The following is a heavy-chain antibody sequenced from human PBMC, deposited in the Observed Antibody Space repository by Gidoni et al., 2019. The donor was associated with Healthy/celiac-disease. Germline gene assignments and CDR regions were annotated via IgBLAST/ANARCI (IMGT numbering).Heavy chain of an antibody. CDR3: ASLGFPAY. CDR2: IYYSGST. D-gene: IGHD3-16*01. Sequence: QVQLQESGPGLVKPSETLSLTCTVSGGSISSYYWSWIRQPPGKGLEWIGYIYYSGSTNYNPSLKSRVTISVDTSKNQFSLKLSSVTAADTAVYYCASLGFPAYWGQGTLVTVSS. CDR1: GGSISSYY. J-gene: IGHJ4*02. V-gene: IGHV4-59*01.